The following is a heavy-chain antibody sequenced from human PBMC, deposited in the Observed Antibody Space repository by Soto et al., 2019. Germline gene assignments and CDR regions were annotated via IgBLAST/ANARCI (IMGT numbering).Heavy chain of an antibody. J-gene: IGHJ6*02. CDR1: GGSMRSYY. V-gene: IGHV4-4*07. D-gene: IGHD2-21*01. Sequence: SETLSLTCSVSGGSMRSYYWNWLRQPAGKGLEWIGRIYSRGDTNYNPSVKSRVTMSVDTSKNEFSLRLNSVTAADTAVYYCAGIGEDVYYGMDVWGQGTTVTVS. CDR2: IYSRGDT. CDR3: AGIGEDVYYGMDV.